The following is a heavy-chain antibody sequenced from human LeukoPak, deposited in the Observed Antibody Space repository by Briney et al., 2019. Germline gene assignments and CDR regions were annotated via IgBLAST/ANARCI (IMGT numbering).Heavy chain of an antibody. J-gene: IGHJ6*03. Sequence: SQTLSLTRTVSGGSISSGSYYWSWIRQPAGKGLEWIVRIYTSGSTNYNPSLKSRVTISVDTSKNQFSLKLSSVTAADTAVYYCARDRITMVRGVIGYYYYMDVWGKGTTVTVSS. V-gene: IGHV4-61*02. CDR2: IYTSGST. D-gene: IGHD3-10*01. CDR3: ARDRITMVRGVIGYYYYMDV. CDR1: GGSISSGSYY.